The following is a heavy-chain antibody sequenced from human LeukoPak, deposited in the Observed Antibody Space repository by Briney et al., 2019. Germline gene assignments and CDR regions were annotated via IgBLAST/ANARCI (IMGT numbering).Heavy chain of an antibody. CDR3: ARKYYYGSGSYSNMEAFDY. Sequence: GGSLRLSYAVSGFTVSGNYMSWVRQAPGKGLEWVSLIYSGGTTYYADSVKGRFTISRDNSKNTLYLQMNSLRAEDTAVYYCARKYYYGSGSYSNMEAFDYWGQGTLVTVSS. V-gene: IGHV3-53*01. CDR2: IYSGGTT. D-gene: IGHD3-10*01. CDR1: GFTVSGNY. J-gene: IGHJ4*02.